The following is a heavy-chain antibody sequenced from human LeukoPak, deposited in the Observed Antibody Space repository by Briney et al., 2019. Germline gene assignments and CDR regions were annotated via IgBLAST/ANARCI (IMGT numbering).Heavy chain of an antibody. D-gene: IGHD3-22*01. Sequence: PSETLSLTCAVYGGSFSGYYWSWIRQPPGKGLEWIGAINHSGSTNYNPSLKSRVTISVDTSKNQFSLKLSSVTAADTAVYYCARGRGSYYDSSGYLYDYWGQGTLVTVSS. CDR1: GGSFSGYY. CDR3: ARGRGSYYDSSGYLYDY. V-gene: IGHV4-34*01. CDR2: INHSGST. J-gene: IGHJ4*02.